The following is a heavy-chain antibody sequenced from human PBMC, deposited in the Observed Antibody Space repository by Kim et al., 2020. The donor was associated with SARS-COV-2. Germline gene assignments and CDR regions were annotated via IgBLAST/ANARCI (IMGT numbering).Heavy chain of an antibody. CDR3: ARRAGINYYYYYGMDV. CDR2: ISSSGSTI. Sequence: GGSLRLSCAASGFTFSDFYMSWIRQAPGKGLEWVSYISSSGSTIYYADSVKGRFTISRDNAKNSLYLQMNSLRAEDTAVYYCARRAGINYYYYYGMDVWGQGTTVTVSS. V-gene: IGHV3-11*01. J-gene: IGHJ6*02. CDR1: GFTFSDFY. D-gene: IGHD1-20*01.